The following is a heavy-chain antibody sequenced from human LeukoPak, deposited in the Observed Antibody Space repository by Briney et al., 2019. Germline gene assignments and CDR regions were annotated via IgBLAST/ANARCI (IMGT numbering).Heavy chain of an antibody. V-gene: IGHV3-33*01. J-gene: IGHJ6*02. CDR1: GSTFSSYG. Sequence: GGSLRLSCAASGSTFSSYGMHWVRQTPGKGLEWVAVIWYDGSNKYYADSVKGRLTISRDNSKNTLYLQMNSLRAEDTAVYYCARDPPAGIAAPSYYGMDVWGQGTTVTVSS. CDR2: IWYDGSNK. CDR3: ARDPPAGIAAPSYYGMDV. D-gene: IGHD6-6*01.